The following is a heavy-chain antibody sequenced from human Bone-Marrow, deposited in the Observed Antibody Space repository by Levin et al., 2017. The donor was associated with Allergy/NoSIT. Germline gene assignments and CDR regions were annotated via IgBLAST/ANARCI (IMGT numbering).Heavy chain of an antibody. CDR1: GYTFTDYH. D-gene: IGHD2-21*02. CDR3: AREFIVVVTAIPYYYYYGMDV. J-gene: IGHJ6*02. Sequence: SVKVSCEASGYTFTDYHINWVRQAPGQGLEWMGGIIPLIPTANYAQKFQGRVTITADESTSTAYMEMSSLGYEDTAVYYCAREFIVVVTAIPYYYYYGMDVWGQGTTVTVSS. V-gene: IGHV1-69*13. CDR2: IIPLIPTA.